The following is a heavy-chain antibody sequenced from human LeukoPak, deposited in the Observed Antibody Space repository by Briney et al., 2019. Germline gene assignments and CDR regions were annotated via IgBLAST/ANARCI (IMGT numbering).Heavy chain of an antibody. J-gene: IGHJ4*02. D-gene: IGHD5-24*01. Sequence: GGSLRLSCAASGFTFSSYWVHWVRQAPGKGLVWVSRINSDGSSTSYADSVKGRFTISRDNAKNTLYLQMNSLRAEDTAVYYCARAPPRDGYNFDYWGQGTLVTVSS. CDR1: GFTFSSYW. CDR2: INSDGSST. CDR3: ARAPPRDGYNFDY. V-gene: IGHV3-74*01.